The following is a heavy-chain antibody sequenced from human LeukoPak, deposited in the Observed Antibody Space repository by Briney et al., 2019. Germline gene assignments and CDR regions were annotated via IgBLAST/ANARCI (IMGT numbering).Heavy chain of an antibody. CDR3: AKVEGASKASVY. CDR2: ISGSGGST. D-gene: IGHD1-1*01. CDR1: GFTFSNYA. J-gene: IGHJ4*02. Sequence: GGSLRLSCAAAGFTFSNYAMTWVRQAPGRGLEWVSSISGSGGSTYYAGSVKGRFTISRDNSKNTLYLQMYSLRAEDTAVYYCAKVEGASKASVYWGQGALVTVSS. V-gene: IGHV3-23*01.